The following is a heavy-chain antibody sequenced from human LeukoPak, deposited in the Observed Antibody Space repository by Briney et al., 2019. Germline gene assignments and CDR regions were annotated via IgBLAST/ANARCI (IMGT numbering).Heavy chain of an antibody. CDR2: IKEDGTET. CDR1: GFMFSSNW. J-gene: IGHJ4*02. Sequence: GGSLRLSCAASGFMFSSNWMSWVRLAPGKGLEWVANIKEDGTETYYVDSVKGRFTISRDNAKNSLYLQMNSLRVEGTAVYYCAKEGRSLQTYWGQGTLVTVSS. V-gene: IGHV3-7*03. CDR3: AKEGRSLQTY. D-gene: IGHD5-24*01.